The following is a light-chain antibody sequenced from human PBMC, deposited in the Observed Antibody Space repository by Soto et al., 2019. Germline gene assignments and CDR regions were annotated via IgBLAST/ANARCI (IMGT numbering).Light chain of an antibody. CDR1: QSISSY. J-gene: IGKJ1*01. CDR2: DAS. CDR3: QHYNNWPPWT. V-gene: IGKV3-11*01. Sequence: EIVLTQSPATLSLSPGERATLSCRASQSISSYLAWYQQTPGQAPRLLIYDASTRATGIPDRFSGRGFGTDFTLTITSLQSEDFAVYYCQHYNNWPPWTFGQGTKVDIK.